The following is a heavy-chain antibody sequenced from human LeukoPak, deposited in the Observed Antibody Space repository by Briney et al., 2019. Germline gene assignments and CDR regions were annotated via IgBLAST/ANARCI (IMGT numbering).Heavy chain of an antibody. J-gene: IGHJ4*02. CDR3: ARDGGPLAYCGGDCYSV. D-gene: IGHD2-21*02. Sequence: SETLSLTCTVSGGSISSGGYYWSWIRQHPGKGLEWIGYIYYSGSTYYNPSLKSRVTISVDTSKNQFSLKLSSVTAADTAVYYCARDGGPLAYCGGDCYSVWGQGTLVTVSS. V-gene: IGHV4-31*03. CDR2: IYYSGST. CDR1: GGSISSGGYY.